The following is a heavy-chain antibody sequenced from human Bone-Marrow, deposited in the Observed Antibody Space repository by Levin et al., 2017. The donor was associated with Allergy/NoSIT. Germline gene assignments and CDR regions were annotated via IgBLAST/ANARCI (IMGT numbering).Heavy chain of an antibody. D-gene: IGHD6-6*01. CDR2: SKSKSDGGTI. J-gene: IGHJ3*02. V-gene: IGHV3-15*01. CDR1: GFSFSKAW. Sequence: NAGGSLRLSCAASGFSFSKAWMSWVRQAPGKGLEWVGRSKSKSDGGTIDYAAPVRGRFTISRDDSTNTLYLQMNSLKSEDTAVYFCTTDFPYSSTWPDAFDIWGQGTLVTVSS. CDR3: TTDFPYSSTWPDAFDI.